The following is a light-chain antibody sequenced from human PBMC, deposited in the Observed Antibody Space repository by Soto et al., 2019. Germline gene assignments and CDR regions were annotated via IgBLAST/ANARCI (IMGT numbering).Light chain of an antibody. CDR3: QKDNSAPFT. J-gene: IGKJ3*01. Sequence: DIQMTQSPSSLSASVGDRVTITCRASQGISTYLAWYQQKPGKVPKLLIYAASTLQSGVPSRFSGSGSGTDFTLTISSLQPEDVATYYGQKDNSAPFTFGPGTKVDIK. CDR1: QGISTY. CDR2: AAS. V-gene: IGKV1-27*01.